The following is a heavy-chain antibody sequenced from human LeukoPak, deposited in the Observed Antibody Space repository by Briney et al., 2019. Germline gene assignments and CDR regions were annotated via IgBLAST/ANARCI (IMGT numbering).Heavy chain of an antibody. Sequence: ASVKVSCKASGYTFTSYDINWVRQATGKGLEWMGWMNPNSGNTGYAQKFQGRVTMTRNTSISTAYMELSSLRSEDTAVYYCARVKRYGSGSYCMVYWGQGTLVTVSS. J-gene: IGHJ4*02. CDR3: ARVKRYGSGSYCMVY. CDR2: MNPNSGNT. V-gene: IGHV1-8*01. D-gene: IGHD3-10*01. CDR1: GYTFTSYD.